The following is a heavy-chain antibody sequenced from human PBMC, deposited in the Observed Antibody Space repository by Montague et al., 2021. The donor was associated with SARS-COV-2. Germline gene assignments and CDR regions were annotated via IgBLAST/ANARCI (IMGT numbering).Heavy chain of an antibody. Sequence: SLRLSFSASGFLFSSYEMNWVRQAPGKGLEWVSYISNSGDTKYYADSVKGRFTISRDNAKNSLYLQMSSLRAEDTAVYYCARAGEDYYYDSSGFLYWGQGILVTVSS. D-gene: IGHD3-22*01. CDR1: GFLFSSYE. CDR2: ISNSGDTK. J-gene: IGHJ4*02. V-gene: IGHV3-48*03. CDR3: ARAGEDYYYDSSGFLY.